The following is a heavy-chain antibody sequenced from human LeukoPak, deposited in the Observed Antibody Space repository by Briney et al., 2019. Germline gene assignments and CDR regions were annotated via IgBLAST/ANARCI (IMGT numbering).Heavy chain of an antibody. CDR3: AKDLGAPKRGSSVLY. CDR2: ISYDGSNK. Sequence: GGSLRLSCAASGFTFSSYGMHWVRQAPGKGLEWVAVISYDGSNKYYADSVKGRFTISRDNSKNTLYLQMNSLRAEDTAMYYRAKDLGAPKRGSSVLYWGQGTLVTASS. J-gene: IGHJ4*02. D-gene: IGHD2-2*01. CDR1: GFTFSSYG. V-gene: IGHV3-30*18.